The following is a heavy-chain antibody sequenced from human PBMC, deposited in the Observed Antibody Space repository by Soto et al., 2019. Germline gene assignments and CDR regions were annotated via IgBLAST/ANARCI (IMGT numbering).Heavy chain of an antibody. J-gene: IGHJ4*02. V-gene: IGHV3-7*03. CDR3: ARDVPNYYDSSGHFDY. D-gene: IGHD3-22*01. CDR2: IKQDGSEK. CDR1: GFTFSSYW. Sequence: PGGSLRLSCAASGFTFSSYWMSWVRQAPGKGLEWVANIKQDGSEKYYVDSVKGRFTISRDNAKNSLYLQMNSLRVEDTAVYYCARDVPNYYDSSGHFDYWGQGTLVTVSS.